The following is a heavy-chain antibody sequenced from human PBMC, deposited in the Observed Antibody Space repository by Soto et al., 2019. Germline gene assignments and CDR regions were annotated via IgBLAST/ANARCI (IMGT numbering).Heavy chain of an antibody. Sequence: EVQLVESGGGLVQPGGSLRLSCAVSGFTLSEHYMDWVRQAPGKGLEWVGRSRNAAKSYSTDYAASVKGRFSISRDDSRNSVYLQMNNLKSEDTAVYFCTRPVVPAGVDASDIWGQGTMVIVSS. CDR1: GFTLSEHY. V-gene: IGHV3-72*01. J-gene: IGHJ3*02. D-gene: IGHD2-2*01. CDR3: TRPVVPAGVDASDI. CDR2: SRNAAKSYST.